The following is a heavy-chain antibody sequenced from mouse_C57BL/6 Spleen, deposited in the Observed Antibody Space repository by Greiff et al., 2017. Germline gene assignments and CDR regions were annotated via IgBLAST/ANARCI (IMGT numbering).Heavy chain of an antibody. Sequence: VKLQESGAELVKPGASVKISCKASGYAFSSYWMNWVKQRPGKGLEWIGQIYPGDGDTNYNGKFKGKATLTADKSSSTAYMQLSSLTSEDSAVYFCGGALYDHPSYAMDYWGQGTSVTVSS. D-gene: IGHD2-3*01. CDR1: GYAFSSYW. V-gene: IGHV1-80*01. J-gene: IGHJ4*01. CDR2: IYPGDGDT. CDR3: GGALYDHPSYAMDY.